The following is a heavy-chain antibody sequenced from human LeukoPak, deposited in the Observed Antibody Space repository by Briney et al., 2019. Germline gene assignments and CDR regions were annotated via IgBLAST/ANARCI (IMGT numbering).Heavy chain of an antibody. CDR2: ISSSSSYI. V-gene: IGHV3-21*01. D-gene: IGHD4-17*01. CDR1: GFTFSSYS. Sequence: GGPLRLSCAASGFTFSSYSMNWVRQAPGKGLEWVSSISSSSSYIYYADSVKGRFTISRDNAKNSLYLQMNSLRAEDTAVYYCARGRGLRGDYFDYWGQGILVTVSS. CDR3: ARGRGLRGDYFDY. J-gene: IGHJ4*02.